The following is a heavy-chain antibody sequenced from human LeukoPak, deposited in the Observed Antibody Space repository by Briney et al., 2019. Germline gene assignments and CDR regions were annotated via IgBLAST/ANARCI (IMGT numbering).Heavy chain of an antibody. D-gene: IGHD6-19*01. J-gene: IGHJ3*02. CDR3: ARGRGIAVAGTLNAFDI. CDR1: GGSISSYY. CDR2: IYTSGST. Sequence: SSETLSLTCTVSGGSISSYYWSWIRQPAGKGLEWIGRIYTSGSTNYNPSLKSRVTMSVDTSKNQFSLKLSSVTAADTAVYYCARGRGIAVAGTLNAFDIWGQGTMVTVSS. V-gene: IGHV4-4*07.